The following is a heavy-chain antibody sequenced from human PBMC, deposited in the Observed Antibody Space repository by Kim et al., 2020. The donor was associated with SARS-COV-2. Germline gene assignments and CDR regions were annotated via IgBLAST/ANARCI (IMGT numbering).Heavy chain of an antibody. CDR3: ARVAKSAEWYFDL. D-gene: IGHD5-12*01. CDR2: IYYSGST. CDR1: GGFVSSSGYF. V-gene: IGHV4-39*01. J-gene: IGHJ2*01. Sequence: SETLSLTCSVSGGFVSSSGYFWAWIHQPPGKGLEWIGMIYYSGSTFYSPSLKSRVTMSVDMSWNQFSLTLRSATAADMAVYYCARVAKSAEWYFDLWGRGTLVTVSS.